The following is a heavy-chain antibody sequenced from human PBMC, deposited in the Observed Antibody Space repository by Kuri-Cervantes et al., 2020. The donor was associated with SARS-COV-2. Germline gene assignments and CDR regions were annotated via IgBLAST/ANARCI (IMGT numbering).Heavy chain of an antibody. CDR2: ISAYNGNT. CDR1: GYALTSYG. D-gene: IGHD3-3*01. CDR3: ARDRDDFWSGYRVNYYYYGMDV. Sequence: ASVKVSCKASGYALTSYGISWVRQAPGQGLEWMGWISAYNGNTNYAQKFQGRVTITADKSTSAAYMELRSLRSEDTAVYYCARDRDDFWSGYRVNYYYYGMDVWGQGTTVTVSS. J-gene: IGHJ6*02. V-gene: IGHV1-18*01.